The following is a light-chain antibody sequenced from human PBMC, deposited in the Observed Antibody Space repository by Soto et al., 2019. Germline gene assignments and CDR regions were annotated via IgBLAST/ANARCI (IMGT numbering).Light chain of an antibody. CDR3: CSYAGSSTWI. CDR2: DVI. CDR1: SSDVGPYNS. V-gene: IGLV2-11*01. Sequence: QSALAQPRSVSGSPGQSVTVSCSGTSSDVGPYNSVSWYQHHAGEAPTLIIYDVIERPSGVPHRFSGSKSGNTASLTISGLRAEDEADYYCCSYAGSSTWIFGTGTKAPS. J-gene: IGLJ1*01.